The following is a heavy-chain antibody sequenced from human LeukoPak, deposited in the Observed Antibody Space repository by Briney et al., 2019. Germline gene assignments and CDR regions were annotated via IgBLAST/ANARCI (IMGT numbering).Heavy chain of an antibody. CDR3: AKGHTSLYCSSTSCYDYYYYYMDV. J-gene: IGHJ6*03. CDR1: GFTFSSYA. D-gene: IGHD2-2*01. CDR2: ISGSGGST. Sequence: GGSLRLSCAASGFTFSSYAMSWVRQAPGKGLEWVSAISGSGGSTYYADSVKGRFTISRDNSKNTLYLQTNSLRAEDTAVYYCAKGHTSLYCSSTSCYDYYYYYMDVWGKGTTVTVSS. V-gene: IGHV3-23*01.